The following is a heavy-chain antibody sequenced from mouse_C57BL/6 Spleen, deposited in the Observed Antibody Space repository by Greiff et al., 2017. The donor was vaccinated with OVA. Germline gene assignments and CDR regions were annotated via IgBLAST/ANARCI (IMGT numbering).Heavy chain of an antibody. CDR1: GYTFTSYW. CDR3: ARGDYDYDDGGDY. V-gene: IGHV1-61*01. Sequence: VKLVESGAELVRPGSSVKLSCKASGYTFTSYWMDWVKQRPGQGLEWIGNIYPSDSETHYNQKFKDKATLTVDKSSSTAYMQLSSLTSEDSAVYYCARGDYDYDDGGDYWGQGTTRTVSS. CDR2: IYPSDSET. D-gene: IGHD2-4*01. J-gene: IGHJ2*01.